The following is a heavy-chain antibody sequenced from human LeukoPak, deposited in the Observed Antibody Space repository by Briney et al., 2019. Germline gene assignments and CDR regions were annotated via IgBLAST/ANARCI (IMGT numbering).Heavy chain of an antibody. CDR2: IWYDGSNK. V-gene: IGHV3-33*06. J-gene: IGHJ4*02. D-gene: IGHD3-10*01. CDR1: GFTFSSYG. CDR3: AKGSGEGRHYIEY. Sequence: GGSLRLSCAASGFTFSSYGMHWVRQAPGKGLEWVAVIWYDGSNKYYADSVKGRFTISRDNSKNTLYLQMNSLRAEDTAVYYCAKGSGEGRHYIEYWGQGTLVTVSS.